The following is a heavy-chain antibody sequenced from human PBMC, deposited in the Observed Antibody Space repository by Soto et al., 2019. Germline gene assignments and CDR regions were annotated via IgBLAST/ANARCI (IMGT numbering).Heavy chain of an antibody. CDR3: AKVVAASGTSPLDY. V-gene: IGHV3-23*01. D-gene: IGHD6-13*01. J-gene: IGHJ4*02. CDR1: GFTFSSYA. CDR2: ISGSGGST. Sequence: GGYLRLSCAASGFTFSSYAMSWVRQAPGKGLEWVSAISGSGGSTYYADSVKGRFTISRDNSKNTLYLQMNNLRAEDTAVYYCAKVVAASGTSPLDYWGQGTLVTVSS.